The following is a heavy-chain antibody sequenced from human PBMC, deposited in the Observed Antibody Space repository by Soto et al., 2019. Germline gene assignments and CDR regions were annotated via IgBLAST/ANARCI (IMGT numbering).Heavy chain of an antibody. Sequence: SETLSLTCTVSGDSISSSNYYWGWIRQPPGKGLEWIANIYYSGTTYCNPSLKSRVAISVDTSKNHVSLKLSSVNAADTAVYYCSRGTLSSEGYLVSWGQGTLVNVS. J-gene: IGHJ5*02. CDR1: GDSISSSNYY. V-gene: IGHV4-39*02. D-gene: IGHD6-6*01. CDR3: SRGTLSSEGYLVS. CDR2: IYYSGTT.